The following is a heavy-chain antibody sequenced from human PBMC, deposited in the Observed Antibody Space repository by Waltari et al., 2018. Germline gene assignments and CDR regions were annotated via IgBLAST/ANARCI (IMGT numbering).Heavy chain of an antibody. J-gene: IGHJ6*02. CDR1: VGTFSSYA. V-gene: IGHV1-69*08. CDR2: IIPIVGTG. CDR3: ARGTVVAATTHYYYYGMDV. Sequence: QVQLVQSGAEVKKPGSSVTVSCKASVGTFSSYAISWVRQAPGQGLEWMGRIIPIVGTGNYAQKFQGRVTITADKSTSTAYMELSSLRSEDTAVYYCARGTVVAATTHYYYYGMDVWGQGTTVTVSS. D-gene: IGHD2-15*01.